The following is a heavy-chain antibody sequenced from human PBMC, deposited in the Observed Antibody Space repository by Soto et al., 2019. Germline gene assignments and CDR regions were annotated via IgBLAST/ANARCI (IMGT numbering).Heavy chain of an antibody. CDR3: ASSEGIAVAVPAGWFDP. J-gene: IGHJ5*02. CDR1: GGTFSSYA. CDR2: IIPIFGTA. D-gene: IGHD6-19*01. Sequence: QVQLVQSGAEVKTPGSSVKVSCKASGGTFSSYAISWVRQAPGHGLEWMGGIIPIFGTANYAQKFQGRVTITADKSTSTAYMELSSLRSEDTAVYYCASSEGIAVAVPAGWFDPWGQGTLVTVSS. V-gene: IGHV1-69*06.